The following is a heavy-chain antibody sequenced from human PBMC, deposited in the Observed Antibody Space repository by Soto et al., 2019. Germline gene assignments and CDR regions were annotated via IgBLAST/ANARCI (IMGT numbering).Heavy chain of an antibody. D-gene: IGHD4-17*01. Sequence: GGSLRLSCAASGFTFSSYAMTWVRQAPGKGLEWVTAISDSGGSTYYADSVKGRFTISRDNAKKTLYLQLNSLRAEDTAVYYCAKVGDYGDYFAYWGKGTMVTVSS. CDR2: ISDSGGST. V-gene: IGHV3-23*01. CDR3: AKVGDYGDYFAY. J-gene: IGHJ4*02. CDR1: GFTFSSYA.